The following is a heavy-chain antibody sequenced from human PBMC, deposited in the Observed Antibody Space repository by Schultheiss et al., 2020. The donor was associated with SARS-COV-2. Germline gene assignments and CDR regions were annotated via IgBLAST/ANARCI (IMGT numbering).Heavy chain of an antibody. CDR1: GGSVSHYY. J-gene: IGHJ4*02. D-gene: IGHD3-22*01. V-gene: IGHV4-59*02. CDR2: IYYTGPT. Sequence: SETLSLTCSVSGGSVSHYYWSWIRQPPGKRLEWIGYIYYTGPTRYSPSLESRVTISVDTSKNQFSLKLTSVTAADTAVYYCATFSGFGFEYFDSWGQGTLVTVSS. CDR3: ATFSGFGFEYFDS.